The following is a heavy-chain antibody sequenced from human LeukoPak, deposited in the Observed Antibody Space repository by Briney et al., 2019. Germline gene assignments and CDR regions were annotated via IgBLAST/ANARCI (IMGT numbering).Heavy chain of an antibody. CDR3: ASFYGPSDY. D-gene: IGHD4-17*01. CDR1: GFTFSSYS. CDR2: ISSSSSTI. V-gene: IGHV3-48*01. J-gene: IGHJ4*02. Sequence: GGSLRLSCAASGFTFSSYSMNWVRQAPGKGPEWVSYISSSSSTIYYADSVKGRFTISRDNAKNSLYLQMNSLRAEDTAVYYCASFYGPSDYWGQGTLVTVSS.